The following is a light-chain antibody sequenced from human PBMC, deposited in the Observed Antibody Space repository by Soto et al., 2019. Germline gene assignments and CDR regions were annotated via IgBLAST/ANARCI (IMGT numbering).Light chain of an antibody. CDR1: QGFSNS. CDR3: QKYDSATLT. CDR2: GAS. Sequence: DIQMTQSPSSLTASVGDRVTISCRASQGFSNSLAWYQQKPGKVPTLLIYGASILQSGVPSRFSGSGSGTEFTLTISSLQPEDVATYYCQKYDSATLTFGGGTKVEIK. V-gene: IGKV1-27*01. J-gene: IGKJ4*01.